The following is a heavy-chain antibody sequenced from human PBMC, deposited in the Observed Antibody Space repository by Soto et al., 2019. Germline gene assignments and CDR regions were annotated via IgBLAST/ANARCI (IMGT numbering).Heavy chain of an antibody. V-gene: IGHV4-61*03. D-gene: IGHD5-12*01. CDR1: GGSISSGGYS. Sequence: SETLSLTCAVSGGSISSGGYSWSWIRQPPGKGLEWIGNIHYNGNTKYSPSLKSRVTMSVDTSKNHFSLRLISVTAADTAIYFCAREGNLGRWLQPLDFWGQGTLVTVSS. CDR3: AREGNLGRWLQPLDF. J-gene: IGHJ4*02. CDR2: IHYNGNT.